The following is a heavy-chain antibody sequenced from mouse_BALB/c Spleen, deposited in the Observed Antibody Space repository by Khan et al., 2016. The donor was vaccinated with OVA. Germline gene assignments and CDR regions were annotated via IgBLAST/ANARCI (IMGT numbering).Heavy chain of an antibody. D-gene: IGHD1-2*01. V-gene: IGHV1-77*01. CDR1: GYTFSDYY. CDR2: ISPGSGDT. Sequence: QVQLQQPGAELARPGASVKLSCKASGYTFSDYYINWVKQRTGQGLEWIGEISPGSGDTYYNEKFKGKATLTADKSSSTAYMQLSSLTSEASAAYSCARRNYCGYTFAYWGQGTLVTVSA. J-gene: IGHJ3*01. CDR3: ARRNYCGYTFAY.